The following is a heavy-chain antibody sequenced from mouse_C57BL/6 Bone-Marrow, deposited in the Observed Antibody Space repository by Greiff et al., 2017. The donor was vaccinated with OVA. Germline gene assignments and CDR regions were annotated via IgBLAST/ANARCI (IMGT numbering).Heavy chain of an antibody. CDR2: INPNNGGT. CDR1: GYTFTDYY. Sequence: EVKLQQSGPELVKPGASVKISCKASGYTFTDYYMNWVKQSHGKSLEWIGDINPNNGGTSYNQKFKGKATLTVDKSSSTAYMELRSLTSEDSAVYYCARGYYGSKAYWGQGTLVTVSA. CDR3: ARGYYGSKAY. D-gene: IGHD1-1*01. V-gene: IGHV1-26*01. J-gene: IGHJ3*01.